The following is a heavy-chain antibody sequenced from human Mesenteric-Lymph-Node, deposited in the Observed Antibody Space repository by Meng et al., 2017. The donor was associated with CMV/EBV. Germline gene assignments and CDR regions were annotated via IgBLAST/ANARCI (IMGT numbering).Heavy chain of an antibody. CDR2: IYWNDDK. Sequence: SGPTLVKPTQTLTPTCTFSGFSLTTSGVAVGWVRQPPGKALEWLALIYWNDDKFYSPSLKSGLSITKDTSKNQVVLTMTNLDPVDTATYYCVRNKLPAAAYPFDSWGPGTLVTVSS. CDR3: VRNKLPAAAYPFDS. J-gene: IGHJ4*02. CDR1: GFSLTTSGVA. V-gene: IGHV2-5*01. D-gene: IGHD6-13*01.